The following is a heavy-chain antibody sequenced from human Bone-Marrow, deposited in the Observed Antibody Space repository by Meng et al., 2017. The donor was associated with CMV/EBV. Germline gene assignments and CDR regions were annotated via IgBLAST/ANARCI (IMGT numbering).Heavy chain of an antibody. V-gene: IGHV4-59*01. J-gene: IGHJ6*02. Sequence: SETLSLTCSVSGGSISSYYWSWIRQSPGKGLEWIGYIYYSGSTNYNPSLKDRVTISVDTSKNQFSLNLTSVTTADTALYYCAWSSSNSWYYGMDVWGQGTSVTVSS. CDR1: GGSISSYY. CDR3: AWSSSNSWYYGMDV. D-gene: IGHD6-13*01. CDR2: IYYSGST.